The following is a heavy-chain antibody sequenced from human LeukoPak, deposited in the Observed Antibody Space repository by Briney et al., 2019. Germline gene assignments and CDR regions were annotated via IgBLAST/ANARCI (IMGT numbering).Heavy chain of an antibody. CDR3: ATSDPPSPA. V-gene: IGHV4-59*01. Sequence: SETLSLTCIVSGDSISRYSWSWVRQPPGKGLEWITYTFKSGSTYYNPFLKSRVTISVDTSKNQFSLRLNSVTAADTAVYYCATSDPPSPAWGQGTLVTVSS. D-gene: IGHD2-2*01. CDR2: TFKSGST. CDR1: GDSISRYS. J-gene: IGHJ5*02.